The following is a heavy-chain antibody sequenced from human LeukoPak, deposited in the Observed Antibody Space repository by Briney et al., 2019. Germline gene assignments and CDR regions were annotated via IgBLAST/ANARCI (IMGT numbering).Heavy chain of an antibody. V-gene: IGHV4-39*01. CDR3: ARHGGSFFTYYDFWSGYSGHFDY. J-gene: IGHJ4*02. Sequence: SETLSLTCAVYGGSFSSYYWGWIRQPPGKGLEWIGGIYYSGSTYYNPSLKSRVTISVDTSKNQFSLKLSSMTAADTAVYYCARHGGSFFTYYDFWSGYSGHFDYWGQGTLVTVSS. CDR1: GGSFSSYY. D-gene: IGHD3-3*01. CDR2: IYYSGST.